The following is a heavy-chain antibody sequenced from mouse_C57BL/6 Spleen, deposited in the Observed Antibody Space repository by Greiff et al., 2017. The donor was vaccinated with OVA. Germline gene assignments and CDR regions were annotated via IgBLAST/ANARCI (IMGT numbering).Heavy chain of an antibody. J-gene: IGHJ2*01. D-gene: IGHD1-1*01. Sequence: EVKLVESGGGLVKPGGSLKLSCAASGFTFSSYAMSWVRQTPEKRLEWVATISDGGSYTYYPDHVQGRFPISRDNAKNNLYLQMSHLKSEDTAMYYCARDYYGSSYDYWGQGTTLTVSS. CDR1: GFTFSSYA. CDR2: ISDGGSYT. CDR3: ARDYYGSSYDY. V-gene: IGHV5-4*01.